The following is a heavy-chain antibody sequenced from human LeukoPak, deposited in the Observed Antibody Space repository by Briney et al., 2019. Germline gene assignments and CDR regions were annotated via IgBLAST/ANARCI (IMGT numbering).Heavy chain of an antibody. CDR1: GFTFSSYE. CDR3: AKDKSGSIAAAGTLDY. CDR2: ISSSGSTI. V-gene: IGHV3-48*03. J-gene: IGHJ4*02. Sequence: GGSLRLSCAASGFTFSSYEMNWVRQAPGKGLEWVSYISSSGSTIYYADSVKGRFTISRDNAKNSLYLQMDSLRAEDTAVYYCAKDKSGSIAAAGTLDYWGQGTLVTVSS. D-gene: IGHD6-13*01.